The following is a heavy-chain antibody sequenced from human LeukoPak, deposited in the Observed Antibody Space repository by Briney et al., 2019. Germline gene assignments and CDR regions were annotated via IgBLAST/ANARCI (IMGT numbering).Heavy chain of an antibody. V-gene: IGHV3-30*18. CDR3: AKDSSSSAMDV. CDR1: GFTFSSYG. Sequence: QPGRSLRLSCAASGFTFSSYGMHWVRQAPGKGLEWVAVISYDGSNKYYADSVKGRFTISRDNSKNTLYLQVNSLRAEDTAVYYCAKDSSSSAMDVWGQGTTVTVSS. J-gene: IGHJ6*02. CDR2: ISYDGSNK. D-gene: IGHD6-13*01.